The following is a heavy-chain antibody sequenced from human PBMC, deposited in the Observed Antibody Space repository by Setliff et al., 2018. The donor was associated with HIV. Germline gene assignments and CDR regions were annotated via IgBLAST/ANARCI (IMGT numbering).Heavy chain of an antibody. CDR1: GFTFSTYW. CDR3: VRGIVGASVFNY. J-gene: IGHJ4*02. V-gene: IGHV3-74*03. CDR2: INNDGRKT. D-gene: IGHD1-26*01. Sequence: PGGSLRLSCAASGFTFSTYWMHWVRQAPGKGLVWVSHINNDGRKTTYADSVKGRFTVSRDNAKNTLYLQMNGLRAEDTAVYYCVRGIVGASVFNYWGQGILVTVSS.